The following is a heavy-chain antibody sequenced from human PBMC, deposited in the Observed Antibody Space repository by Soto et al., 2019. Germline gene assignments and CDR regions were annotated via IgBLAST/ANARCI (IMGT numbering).Heavy chain of an antibody. J-gene: IGHJ4*02. CDR2: ISSNGGST. CDR3: ARPLYDYIWGSYY. CDR1: GFTFSSYA. D-gene: IGHD3-16*01. V-gene: IGHV3-64*01. Sequence: GGSLRLSCAASGFTFSSYAMHWVRQAPGKGLEYVSAISSNGGSTYYANSVKGRFTISRDNSKNTLYLQMGSLRAEDMAVYYCARPLYDYIWGSYYWGQGTLVTVSS.